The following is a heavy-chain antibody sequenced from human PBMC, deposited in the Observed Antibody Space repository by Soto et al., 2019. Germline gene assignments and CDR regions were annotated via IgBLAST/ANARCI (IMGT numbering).Heavy chain of an antibody. V-gene: IGHV2-5*02. CDR1: GFSLSTSGVG. CDR2: IYWDDDK. D-gene: IGHD6-6*01. J-gene: IGHJ4*02. Sequence: QITLKESGPPLVKPTQTLTLTCTFSGFSLSTSGVGVGWIRQPPGKALEWLALIYWDDDKRYSPSLKSRLTITKDTSKNQVVLTMTNMDPVDTATYYCATGGEGQLARKTGFGYWGQGTLVTVSS. CDR3: ATGGEGQLARKTGFGY.